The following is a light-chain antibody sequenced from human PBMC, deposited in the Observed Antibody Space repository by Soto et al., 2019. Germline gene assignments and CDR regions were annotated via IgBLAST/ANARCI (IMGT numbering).Light chain of an antibody. CDR1: HSVSSR. J-gene: IGKJ4*01. CDR2: GAS. CDR3: QHYTNWPLT. V-gene: IGKV3-15*01. Sequence: EIVMTQSPATLSVSPGERATLSCRASHSVSSRLAWYQQKPGQAPRLLIYGASTRATGLPARFSGSGSATEFTLTISSLQSEDFAVYYCQHYTNWPLTFGGGTKVEIK.